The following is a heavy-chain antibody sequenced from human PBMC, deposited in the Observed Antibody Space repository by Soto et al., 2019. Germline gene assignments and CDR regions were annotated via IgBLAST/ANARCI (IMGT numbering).Heavy chain of an antibody. CDR3: ARGPYCSSTSCYYPRVWFDP. Sequence: GESLKISCKGSGYSFTSYWIRWVLQLPGKSLEWVGNIYPGDSCTRYSPSFKRQVTISADKYISTAYLQWGSLKASDTAMYYLARGPYCSSTSCYYPRVWFDPGAREPWSPSPQ. V-gene: IGHV5-51*01. J-gene: IGHJ5*02. CDR2: IYPGDSCT. D-gene: IGHD2-2*01. CDR1: GYSFTSYW.